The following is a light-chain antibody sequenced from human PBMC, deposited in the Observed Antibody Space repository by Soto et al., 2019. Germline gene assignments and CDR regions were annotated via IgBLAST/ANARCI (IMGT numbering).Light chain of an antibody. Sequence: QSVLTQPPSVSGPPGQRVTISCTGNSCNIGAGFDVHWYQQLPGTAPKLLIYDNSNRPSGVPDRFSGSKSGTSASLAITGLQAEDGTDYYCQSYDSTLSAVVFGGGTKVTVL. J-gene: IGLJ2*01. CDR1: SCNIGAGFD. V-gene: IGLV1-40*01. CDR2: DNS. CDR3: QSYDSTLSAVV.